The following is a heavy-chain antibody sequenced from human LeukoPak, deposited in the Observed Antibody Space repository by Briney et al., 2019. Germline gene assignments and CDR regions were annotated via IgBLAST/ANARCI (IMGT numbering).Heavy chain of an antibody. CDR2: ISYDGSNK. J-gene: IGHJ4*02. V-gene: IGHV3-30-3*01. CDR3: AMSLMVRGTCDY. Sequence: GGSLRLSCAASGITLSSYDMHWVRQAPGKALEWVAVISYDGSNKDYADSVKGRFTISRDNSKNTLYLQMNSLRAEDTAVYYCAMSLMVRGTCDYWGQGTLVTVSS. CDR1: GITLSSYD. D-gene: IGHD3-10*01.